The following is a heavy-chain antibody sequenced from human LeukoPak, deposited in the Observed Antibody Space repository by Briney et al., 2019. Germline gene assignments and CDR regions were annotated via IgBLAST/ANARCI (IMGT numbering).Heavy chain of an antibody. CDR1: GFTFSSYS. V-gene: IGHV3-21*01. CDR3: ATLYSSSWYADY. D-gene: IGHD6-13*01. Sequence: GGSLRLSCAASGFTFSSYSMNWVRQAPGKGLEWVSSISSSSSYIYYADSVKGRFTISRDNAKNSLYLQMNSPRAEDTAVYYCATLYSSSWYADYWGQGTLVTVSS. J-gene: IGHJ4*02. CDR2: ISSSSSYI.